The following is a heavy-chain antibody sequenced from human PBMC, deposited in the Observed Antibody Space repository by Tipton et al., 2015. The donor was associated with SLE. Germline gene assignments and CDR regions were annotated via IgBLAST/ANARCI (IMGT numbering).Heavy chain of an antibody. J-gene: IGHJ5*02. CDR2: IIPVYGTG. Sequence: QLVQSGAEVKKPGSSVKISCKASGGTFSRCAFSWVRQAPGQGLEWMGRIIPVYGTGNYSQNFQDRINIIADESTTTAYMELSSLRSEDTAVYYCARGTGTTRWFDPWGQGTLVTVSS. D-gene: IGHD1-1*01. CDR1: GGTFSRCA. V-gene: IGHV1-69*18. CDR3: ARGTGTTRWFDP.